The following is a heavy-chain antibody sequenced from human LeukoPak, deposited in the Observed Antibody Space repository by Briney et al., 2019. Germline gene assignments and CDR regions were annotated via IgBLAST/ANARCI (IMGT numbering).Heavy chain of an antibody. D-gene: IGHD3-22*01. V-gene: IGHV3-30*02. CDR3: AKDLRYYYDSSPSPDY. Sequence: GGSLRLSCAASRFTFSSYGMHWVRQAPGKGLEWVAFIRYDGSNKYYADSVKGRFTISRDNSKNTLYLQMNSLRAEDTAVYYCAKDLRYYYDSSPSPDYWGQGTLVTVSS. J-gene: IGHJ4*02. CDR2: IRYDGSNK. CDR1: RFTFSSYG.